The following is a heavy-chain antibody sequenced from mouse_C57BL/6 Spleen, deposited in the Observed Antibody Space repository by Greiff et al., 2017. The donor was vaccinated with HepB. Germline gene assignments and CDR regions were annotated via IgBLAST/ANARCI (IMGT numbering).Heavy chain of an antibody. CDR3: AREGWDSSGYYAMDY. D-gene: IGHD3-2*02. V-gene: IGHV1-47*01. J-gene: IGHJ4*01. Sequence: VKLMESGAELVKPGASVKMSCKASGYTFTTYPIEWMKQNHGKSLEWIGNFHPYNDDTKYNEKFKGKATLTVEKSSSTVYLELSRLTSDDSAVYYCAREGWDSSGYYAMDYWGQGTSVTVSS. CDR2: FHPYNDDT. CDR1: GYTFTTYP.